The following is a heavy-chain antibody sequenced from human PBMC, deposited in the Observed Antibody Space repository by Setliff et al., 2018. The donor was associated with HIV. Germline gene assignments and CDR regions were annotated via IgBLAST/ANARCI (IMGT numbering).Heavy chain of an antibody. J-gene: IGHJ4*02. CDR3: ARDAPWDSYGLDY. D-gene: IGHD5-18*01. CDR2: IYISGST. Sequence: SETLSLTCTVSGGSISSYYWSWIRQRAGKGLEWIGHIYISGSTNYNPSFNRRVTMSVDTSKNQFSLRLTSVTAADTAMYHCARDAPWDSYGLDYWGQGTLVTVSS. V-gene: IGHV4-4*07. CDR1: GGSISSYY.